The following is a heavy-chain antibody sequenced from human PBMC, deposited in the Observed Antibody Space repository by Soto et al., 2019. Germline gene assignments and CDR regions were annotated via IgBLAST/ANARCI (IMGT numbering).Heavy chain of an antibody. CDR2: INYSGST. CDR1: GGSINSRSSY. V-gene: IGHV4-39*01. Sequence: PSETLSLTCTVPGGSINSRSSYWGWIRQPPGKGLEWIGSINYSGSTYYNPSLKSRITISVDTSKNQFSLKLSSVTAADTAVYFCAKTGFWSDYRVADCWGLGTLVTVS. CDR3: AKTGFWSDYRVADC. D-gene: IGHD3-3*01. J-gene: IGHJ4*02.